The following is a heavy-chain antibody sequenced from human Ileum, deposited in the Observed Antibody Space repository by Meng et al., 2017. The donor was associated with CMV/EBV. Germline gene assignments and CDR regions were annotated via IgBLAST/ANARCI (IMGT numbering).Heavy chain of an antibody. CDR3: ATRRTPYGDYEYFQH. CDR2: INHRGST. Sequence: QGKVKDGGAGTLTPSGAPSLTFAVYGGSYSAYYRNRIRQPQGGGLEWIGEINHRGSTNYNPSLMSRVTISVDTSKSQCSLKLSSVTAAATAVYYCATRRTPYGDYEYFQHWGQGTLVTVSS. J-gene: IGHJ1*01. CDR1: GGSYSAYY. D-gene: IGHD4-17*01. V-gene: IGHV4-34*01.